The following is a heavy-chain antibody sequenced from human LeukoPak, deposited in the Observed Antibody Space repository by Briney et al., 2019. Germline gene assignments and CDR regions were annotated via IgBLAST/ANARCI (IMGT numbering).Heavy chain of an antibody. J-gene: IGHJ4*02. V-gene: IGHV4-34*01. CDR1: GGSFSGYY. Sequence: SETLSLTCAVYGGSFSGYYWSWIRQPPGKGLEWIGEINHSGSTNYNPSLKSRVTISVDTSKNQFSLKLSSVTAADTAVYYCANPHPPAAGLGGYFDYWGQGTLVTVSS. D-gene: IGHD6-13*01. CDR2: INHSGST. CDR3: ANPHPPAAGLGGYFDY.